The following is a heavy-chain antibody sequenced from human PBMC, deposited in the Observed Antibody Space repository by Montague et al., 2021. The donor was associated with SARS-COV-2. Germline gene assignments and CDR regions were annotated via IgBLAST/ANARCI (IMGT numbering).Heavy chain of an antibody. CDR2: IYSSGST. CDR3: ARDYSHCSGGSCLFDY. V-gene: IGHV4-4*07. Sequence: SETLSLTCTVSGGSISNYYWSWIRQPAGKGLEWIGRIYSSGSTNXKPSLKSRISMSVDTSKNQFSLKLSSVTAADTAIYYCARDYSHCSGGSCLFDYWGQGTLVTVSS. CDR1: GGSISNYY. J-gene: IGHJ4*02. D-gene: IGHD2-15*01.